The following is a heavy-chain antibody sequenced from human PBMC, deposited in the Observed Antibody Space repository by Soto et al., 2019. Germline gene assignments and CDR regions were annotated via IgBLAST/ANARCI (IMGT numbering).Heavy chain of an antibody. D-gene: IGHD3-3*01. J-gene: IGHJ4*02. CDR1: GYTFTSYA. CDR2: INAGNGNT. CDR3: AGHAITIFGVVNYYFDY. V-gene: IGHV1-3*01. Sequence: ASLKVSCKASGYTFTSYAIHWVRQAPGQRLEWMGWINAGNGNTKYSQKFQGRVTITRDTSASTAYMELSSLRSEDTAVYYCAGHAITIFGVVNYYFDYWGQGTLVTVSS.